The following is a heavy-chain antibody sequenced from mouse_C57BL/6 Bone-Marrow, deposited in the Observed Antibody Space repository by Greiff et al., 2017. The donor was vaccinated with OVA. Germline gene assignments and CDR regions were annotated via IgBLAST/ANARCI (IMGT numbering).Heavy chain of an antibody. D-gene: IGHD1-1*01. CDR1: GYAFSSYW. CDR3: AHYYCGSSYDAMDY. J-gene: IGHJ4*01. V-gene: IGHV1-80*01. Sequence: QVQLQQSGAELVKPGASVKISCKASGYAFSSYWMNWVKQRPGKGLEWIGQIYPGDGDTNYNGKFKGKATLTADKSSSTAYMQLSSLTSEDSAIYFCAHYYCGSSYDAMDYWGQGTSVTVSS. CDR2: IYPGDGDT.